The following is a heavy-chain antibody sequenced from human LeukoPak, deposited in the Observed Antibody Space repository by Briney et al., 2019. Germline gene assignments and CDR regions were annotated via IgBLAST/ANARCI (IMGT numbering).Heavy chain of an antibody. Sequence: GGSLRLSCAASGFTFDDYAMHWVRQAPGKGLEWVSGISWNSGSIGYADSVKGRFTISRDNAENSLYLQMNSLRAEDTALYYCAKDGGLEYQLLNWFDPWGQGTLVTVSS. V-gene: IGHV3-9*01. CDR1: GFTFDDYA. CDR3: AKDGGLEYQLLNWFDP. CDR2: ISWNSGSI. J-gene: IGHJ5*02. D-gene: IGHD2-2*01.